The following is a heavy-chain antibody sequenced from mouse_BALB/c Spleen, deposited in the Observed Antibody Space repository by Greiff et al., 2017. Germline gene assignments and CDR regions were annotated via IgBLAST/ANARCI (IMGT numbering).Heavy chain of an antibody. CDR3: ARDYYGKGPFAY. V-gene: IGHV5-17*02. Sequence: EVKLMESGGGLVQPGGSRKLSCAASGFTFSSFGMHWVRQAPEKGLEWVAYISSGSSTIYYADTVKGRFTISRDNPKNTLFLQMTSLRSEDTAMYYCARDYYGKGPFAYWGQGTLVTVSA. CDR1: GFTFSSFG. J-gene: IGHJ3*01. CDR2: ISSGSSTI. D-gene: IGHD2-1*01.